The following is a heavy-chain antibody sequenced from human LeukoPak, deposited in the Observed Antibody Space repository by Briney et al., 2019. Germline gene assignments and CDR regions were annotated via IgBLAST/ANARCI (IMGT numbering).Heavy chain of an antibody. CDR3: ARDWTGIAARPGFDP. V-gene: IGHV1-69*13. Sequence: SVTVSCKASGGTFSSYAISWVRQAPGQGLEWMGGIIPIFGTANYAQKFQGRVTITADESTSTAYMELSSLRSEDTAVYYCARDWTGIAARPGFDPWGQGTLVTVSS. J-gene: IGHJ5*02. CDR2: IIPIFGTA. D-gene: IGHD6-6*01. CDR1: GGTFSSYA.